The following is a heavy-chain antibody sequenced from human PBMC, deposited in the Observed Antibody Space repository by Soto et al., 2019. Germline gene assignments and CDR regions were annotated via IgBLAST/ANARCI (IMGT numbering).Heavy chain of an antibody. V-gene: IGHV1-3*01. Sequence: ASVKVSCKASGYTFTSYAMHWVRQAPGQRLEWMGWINAGNGNTKYSQKFQGRVTITRDTSASTAYMELSSLRSEDTAVYYYARDQGDFWSGYYRLDYWGQGTLVTVSS. J-gene: IGHJ4*02. CDR2: INAGNGNT. CDR1: GYTFTSYA. D-gene: IGHD3-3*01. CDR3: ARDQGDFWSGYYRLDY.